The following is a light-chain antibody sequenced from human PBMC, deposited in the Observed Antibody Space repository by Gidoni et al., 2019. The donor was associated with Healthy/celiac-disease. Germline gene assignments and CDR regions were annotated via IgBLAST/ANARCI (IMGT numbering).Light chain of an antibody. CDR2: KDS. Sequence: SYELTQPPSVSVSPGQTARITCSGEALPKQYAYWYQQKPGHATVLVLYKDSARPSGFPVRFSCSSSGTTVTLTISGAQAEDEADYYCQSAYSSGTYGGVFGGGTKLTVL. V-gene: IGLV3-25*03. CDR3: QSAYSSGTYGGV. J-gene: IGLJ2*01. CDR1: ALPKQY.